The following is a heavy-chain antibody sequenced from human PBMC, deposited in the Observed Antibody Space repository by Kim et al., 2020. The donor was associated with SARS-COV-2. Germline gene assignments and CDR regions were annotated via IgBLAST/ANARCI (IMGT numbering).Heavy chain of an antibody. D-gene: IGHD2-21*02. CDR3: ARPSYCGGDCYSLDY. J-gene: IGHJ4*02. V-gene: IGHV3-53*01. Sequence: DSVKGRFTTSRDNSKNTLYLQMNSLRAEDTAVYYCARPSYCGGDCYSLDYWGQGTLVTVSS.